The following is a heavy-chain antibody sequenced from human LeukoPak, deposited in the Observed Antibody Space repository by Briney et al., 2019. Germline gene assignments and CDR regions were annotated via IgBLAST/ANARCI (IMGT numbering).Heavy chain of an antibody. D-gene: IGHD4-17*01. CDR1: GDSISPYY. CDR2: IYYSGST. J-gene: IGHJ4*02. V-gene: IGHV4-59*12. CDR3: ASLFLNTVTPDY. Sequence: PSETLSLTCTVSGDSISPYYWSWIRQPPGKGLEWIGYIYYSGSTNYSPSLKSRVTISVDTSKNQFSLKLSSVTAADTAVYYCASLFLNTVTPDYWGQGTLVTVSS.